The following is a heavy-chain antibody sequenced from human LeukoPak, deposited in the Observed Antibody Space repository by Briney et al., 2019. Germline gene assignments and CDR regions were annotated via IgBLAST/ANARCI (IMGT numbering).Heavy chain of an antibody. CDR2: IYTSGST. CDR1: GGSISSYY. V-gene: IGHV4-4*07. Sequence: SETLSLTCTVSGGSISSYYWSWIRQPAGKGLEWIGRIYTSGSTNYNPSLKSRVTMSVDTSKNQFSLKLSSVTAADTAVYYCARGGYYYDSSGYSLWFDPWGQGTLVTVSS. D-gene: IGHD3-22*01. J-gene: IGHJ5*02. CDR3: ARGGYYYDSSGYSLWFDP.